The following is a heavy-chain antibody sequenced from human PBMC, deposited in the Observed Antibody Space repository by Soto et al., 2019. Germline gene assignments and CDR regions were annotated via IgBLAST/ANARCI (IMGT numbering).Heavy chain of an antibody. Sequence: ASVKVSCKAPADTFTSYYINGVRQAPGQGLEWMGIINPNGGSTRYAQKFQGRVTLTRDAPASTVYMEMRNLRSDDTALYFCARSSGGVYGIIIGGTNWFGPWGQGTLVTVSS. D-gene: IGHD3-10*01. J-gene: IGHJ5*02. CDR1: ADTFTSYY. V-gene: IGHV1-46*01. CDR3: ARSSGGVYGIIIGGTNWFGP. CDR2: INPNGGST.